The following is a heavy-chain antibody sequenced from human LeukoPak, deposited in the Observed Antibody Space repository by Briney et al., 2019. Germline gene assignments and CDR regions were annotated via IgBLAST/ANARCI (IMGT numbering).Heavy chain of an antibody. CDR1: GYGFASLW. D-gene: IGHD2-2*01. CDR2: IRPNSGDT. CDR3: ARDYPHQRFDI. V-gene: IGHV1-2*02. J-gene: IGHJ4*02. Sequence: ASVKVSCTASGYGFASLWVHWVRQAPGQGLEWVGYIRPNSGDTGLAQKFQGRVTLTRDTSISTVYMEFNSLTSDDTAVYFCARDYPHQRFDIWGQGTLVTVSS.